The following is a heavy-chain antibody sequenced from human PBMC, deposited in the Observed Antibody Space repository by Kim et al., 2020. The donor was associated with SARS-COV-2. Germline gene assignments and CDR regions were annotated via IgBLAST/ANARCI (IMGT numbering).Heavy chain of an antibody. D-gene: IGHD1-1*01. CDR3: VRDHNWSFDY. J-gene: IGHJ4*02. CDR1: GFTFSIPT. CDR2: IRVRSNDI. V-gene: IGHV3-48*02. Sequence: GGSLRLSCAASGFTFSIPTMNWVRQAPGQGLEWVSHIRVRSNDIHYADSVKGRFTISRDNAENSLYLQMNSLRDEDTAVYYCVRDHNWSFDYWGQGTLVT.